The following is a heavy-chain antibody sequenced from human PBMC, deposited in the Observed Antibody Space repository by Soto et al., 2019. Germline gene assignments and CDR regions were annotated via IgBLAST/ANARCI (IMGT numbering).Heavy chain of an antibody. CDR2: INQDGSEK. Sequence: EVHLVESGGGLVQTGGSLRLSCAIFESTVSRDWMNWVRQAPGKGLEWVAHINQDGSEKYYVDSVKGRFTISRDNAKKSLYQQMNSLGPADSALYYCSGGGGAAFWGQGPLVTVSS. CDR1: ESTVSRDW. J-gene: IGHJ1*01. CDR3: SGGGGAAF. V-gene: IGHV3-7*04. D-gene: IGHD1-26*01.